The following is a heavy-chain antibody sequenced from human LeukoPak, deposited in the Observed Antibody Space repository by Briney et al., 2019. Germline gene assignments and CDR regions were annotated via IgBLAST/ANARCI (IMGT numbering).Heavy chain of an antibody. CDR3: ARYGSGWYLDS. V-gene: IGHV6-1*01. J-gene: IGHJ4*02. D-gene: IGHD6-25*01. CDR1: GDSVSSNSAA. CDR2: TYYRSKWYS. Sequence: PSQTLSLTCAISGDSVSSNSAAWNWLRQSPSRGLEWLGRTYYRSKWYSDYAVSVRGRISLNPDTSKNQFSLQLNSVTPEDTAVYYCARYGSGWYLDSWGQGTLVTVSS.